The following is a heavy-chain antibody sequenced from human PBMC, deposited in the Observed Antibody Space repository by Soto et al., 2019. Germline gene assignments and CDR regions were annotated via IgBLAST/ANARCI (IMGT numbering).Heavy chain of an antibody. CDR2: IYDGGST. D-gene: IGHD2-2*01. Sequence: VHLVESGGGSVQPGGSLRLSCAASGFTVSSNYMSWVRQAPGKGLEWVSVIYDGGSTFYADSVKGRFTISSDNSKNTLYLEMNYLRAEDTAVYYCARDLYGVDVTPADTNYWGQGILVTVSS. J-gene: IGHJ4*02. CDR3: ARDLYGVDVTPADTNY. CDR1: GFTVSSNY. V-gene: IGHV3-66*01.